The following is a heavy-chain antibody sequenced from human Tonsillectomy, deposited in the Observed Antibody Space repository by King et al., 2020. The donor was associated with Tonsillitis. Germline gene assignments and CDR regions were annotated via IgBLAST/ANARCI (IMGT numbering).Heavy chain of an antibody. D-gene: IGHD6-6*01. CDR3: AGGSSIAGSPGVDAFDI. CDR1: GGSISSGSYY. Sequence: QLQESGPGLAKPSQTLSLTCTVSGGSISSGSYYWSWIRQPAGKGLEWIGRIYTSGSTNYNPSLKSRVTISVDTAKNQFSLKLSSVTAADTAVYYCAGGSSIAGSPGVDAFDIWGQGTMVTVSS. J-gene: IGHJ3*02. CDR2: IYTSGST. V-gene: IGHV4-61*02.